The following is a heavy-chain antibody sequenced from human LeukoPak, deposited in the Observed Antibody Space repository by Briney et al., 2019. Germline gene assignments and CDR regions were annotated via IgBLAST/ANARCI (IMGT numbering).Heavy chain of an antibody. CDR3: ARSSDILTVYYYYYMDV. CDR1: GYTFTGYY. CDR2: INPNSGGT. J-gene: IGHJ6*03. Sequence: GASVKVSCKASGYTFTGYYMHWVRQAPGQGLEWMGWINPNSGGTSYAQKFQGRVTMTRDTSISTAYMELSRLRSDDTAMYYCARSSDILTVYYYYYMDVWGKGTTVTISS. D-gene: IGHD3-9*01. V-gene: IGHV1-2*02.